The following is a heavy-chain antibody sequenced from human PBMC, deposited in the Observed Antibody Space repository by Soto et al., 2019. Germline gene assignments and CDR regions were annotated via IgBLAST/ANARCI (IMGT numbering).Heavy chain of an antibody. CDR2: IIPVFATP. CDR1: GGPFSNYG. CDR3: AREGSSAS. J-gene: IGHJ3*01. Sequence: QVHLVQSGAEVKKPGSSVKVSCTTSGGPFSNYGISWVRQAPGQGFEWMGGIIPVFATPHYAEKFQDRLTITADESSSSVFMELTRLRFEDTVVYFCAREGSSASWGQGTLVTVSS. V-gene: IGHV1-69*19. D-gene: IGHD3-10*01.